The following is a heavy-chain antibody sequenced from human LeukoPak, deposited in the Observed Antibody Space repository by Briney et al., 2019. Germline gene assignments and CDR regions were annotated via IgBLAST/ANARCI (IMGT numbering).Heavy chain of an antibody. J-gene: IGHJ4*02. CDR1: GGSISSSRYY. V-gene: IGHV4-39*01. CDR3: ARPGAWFGELFPFDY. D-gene: IGHD3-10*01. Sequence: PSETLSLTCTVSGGSISSSRYYWGWIRQPPGKGLEWIGSIYYSGSTYYNPSLESRVTISVDTSKNQFSLKLSSVTAADTAVYYCARPGAWFGELFPFDYWGQGTLVTVSS. CDR2: IYYSGST.